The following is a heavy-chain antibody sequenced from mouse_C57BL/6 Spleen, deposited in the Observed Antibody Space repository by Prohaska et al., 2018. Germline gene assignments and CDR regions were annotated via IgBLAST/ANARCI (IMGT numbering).Heavy chain of an antibody. CDR2: IYPGSGNT. CDR1: GYTFTDYY. CDR3: ARDYYGSTYYFDY. D-gene: IGHD1-1*01. V-gene: IGHV1-76*01. Sequence: QVQLKQYGAELVRPGASVKLSCKASGYTFTDYYISWVKQRPGQVLEWIARIYPGSGNTYYNEKFKGKATLTAEKSSSTAYMQLSSLTSEDSAVYFCARDYYGSTYYFDYWGQGTTLTVSS. J-gene: IGHJ2*01.